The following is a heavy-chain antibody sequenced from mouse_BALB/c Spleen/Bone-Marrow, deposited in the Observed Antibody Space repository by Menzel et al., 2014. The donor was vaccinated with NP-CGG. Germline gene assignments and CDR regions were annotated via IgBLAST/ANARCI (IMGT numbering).Heavy chain of an antibody. V-gene: IGHV5-4*02. CDR3: ARETGPRAMDY. J-gene: IGHJ4*01. Sequence: EVKVEESGGGLVKPGGSLKLSCAASGFTFSDYYMFGVRQTPEKRLEWVATISDDGGNTYYRDSVKGRFTISRDNAKNKLNLQMSSLKSEDTATYHCARETGPRAMDYWGQGTSVTVSS. CDR2: ISDDGGNT. CDR1: GFTFSDYY. D-gene: IGHD4-1*01.